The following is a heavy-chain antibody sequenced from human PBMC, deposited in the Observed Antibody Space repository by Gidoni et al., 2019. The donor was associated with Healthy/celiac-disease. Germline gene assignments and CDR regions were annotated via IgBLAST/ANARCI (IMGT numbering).Heavy chain of an antibody. Sequence: QVQLVESGGGVVQPGRSLRLSCAASGFTFSSYAMHWVRQAPGKGLEWVAVISYDGSNKYYADSVKGRFTISRDNSKNTLYLQMNSLRAEDTAVYYCARDFAAAGTDFDYWGQGTLVTVSS. V-gene: IGHV3-30-3*01. J-gene: IGHJ4*02. D-gene: IGHD6-13*01. CDR3: ARDFAAAGTDFDY. CDR2: ISYDGSNK. CDR1: GFTFSSYA.